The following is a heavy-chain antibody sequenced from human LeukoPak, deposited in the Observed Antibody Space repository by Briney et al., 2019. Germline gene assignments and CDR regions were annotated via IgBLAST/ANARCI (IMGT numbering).Heavy chain of an antibody. CDR1: GFTFSNYA. D-gene: IGHD6-13*01. Sequence: PGGSLRLSCAASGFTFSNYAMSRVRQAPGKGLEWVAFIRYDGSNKYYADSVKGRFTISRDNSKNTLYLQMNSLRAEDTAVYYCARDLHYGSSSWGRLGYWGQGTLVTVSS. J-gene: IGHJ4*02. V-gene: IGHV3-30*02. CDR3: ARDLHYGSSSWGRLGY. CDR2: IRYDGSNK.